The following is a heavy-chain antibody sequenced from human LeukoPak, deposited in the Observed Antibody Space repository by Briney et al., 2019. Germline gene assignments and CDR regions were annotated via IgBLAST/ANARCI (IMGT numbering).Heavy chain of an antibody. Sequence: SETLSLTCTVSGGSISSSSYYWGWIRQPPGKGLEWIGSIYYSGSTYYNPSLKSRVTISVDTSKNQFSLKLSSVTAADTAVYYCARVPILGYYYYMDVWGKGTTVTVSS. J-gene: IGHJ6*03. CDR3: ARVPILGYYYYMDV. CDR2: IYYSGST. V-gene: IGHV4-39*07. CDR1: GGSISSSSYY.